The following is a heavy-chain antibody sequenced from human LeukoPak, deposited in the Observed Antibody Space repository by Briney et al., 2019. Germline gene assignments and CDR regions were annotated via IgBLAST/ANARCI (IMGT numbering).Heavy chain of an antibody. Sequence: PSETLSLICTVSGGSISSYFWSWLRQPPGKGLEGIGYISYSGNTDYNPSLKSRVTLSVDTSKNRLSLKLSSVTAVDTAVYYCARKSSRGGFNGYDYWYFDLWGRGTLVTVSS. CDR2: ISYSGNT. D-gene: IGHD5-12*01. V-gene: IGHV4-59*08. CDR1: GGSISSYF. CDR3: ARKSSRGGFNGYDYWYFDL. J-gene: IGHJ2*01.